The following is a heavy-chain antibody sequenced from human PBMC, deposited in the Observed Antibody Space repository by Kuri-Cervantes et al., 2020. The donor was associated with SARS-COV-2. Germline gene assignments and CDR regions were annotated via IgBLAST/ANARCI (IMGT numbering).Heavy chain of an antibody. D-gene: IGHD1/OR15-1a*01. V-gene: IGHV4-31*03. J-gene: IGHJ4*02. CDR3: AKGIPEQVQFDY. CDR1: GGSISSGGYY. Sequence: SEILSLTCTVSGGSISSGGYYWSWIRQHPGKGLEWIGYIYYSGSTYYNPSLKSRVTISVDTSKNQFSLKLSSVTAADTAAYYCAKGIPEQVQFDYWGQGTLVTVSS. CDR2: IYYSGST.